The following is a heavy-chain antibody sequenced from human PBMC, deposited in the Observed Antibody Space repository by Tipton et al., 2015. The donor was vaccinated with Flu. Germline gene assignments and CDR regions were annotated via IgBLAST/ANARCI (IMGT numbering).Heavy chain of an antibody. J-gene: IGHJ5*02. CDR2: IYHSGTA. Sequence: GASISSGGYYWTWIRQPPGKGLEWIGSIYHSGTAYYNPSLKSRVTISVDTSKNQISLKLSSVTAADTAVYYCARYPESNYHWFGPWGQGALVTVSS. D-gene: IGHD4-11*01. V-gene: IGHV4-39*07. CDR1: GASISSGGYY. CDR3: ARYPESNYHWFGP.